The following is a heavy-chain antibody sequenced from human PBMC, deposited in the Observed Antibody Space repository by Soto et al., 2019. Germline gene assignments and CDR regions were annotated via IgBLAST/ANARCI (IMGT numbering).Heavy chain of an antibody. CDR1: GGSISSGGYY. J-gene: IGHJ6*02. CDR2: IYYSGST. D-gene: IGHD2-15*01. Sequence: QVQLQESGPGLVKPSQTLSLTCTVSGGSISSGGYYWSWIRQHPGKGLEWIGYIYYSGSTYYNPSLTSRVTISVDTSKNQFSLKLSSVTAADTAVYYCARVVVVAATPNFGMDVWGQGTTVTVSS. CDR3: ARVVVVAATPNFGMDV. V-gene: IGHV4-31*03.